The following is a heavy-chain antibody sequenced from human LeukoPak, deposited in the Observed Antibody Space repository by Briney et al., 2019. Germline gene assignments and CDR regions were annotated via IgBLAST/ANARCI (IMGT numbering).Heavy chain of an antibody. D-gene: IGHD5-18*01. V-gene: IGHV5-10-1*01. CDR1: GYSFTSYL. J-gene: IGHJ3*02. CDR2: IDPSDSYT. CDR3: ARRTAMVVNDI. Sequence: GESLKISCKGSGYSFTSYLISWVRQMPGKSLEWMGRIDPSDSYTNYSPSFQGHVTISADKSISTAYLQWSSLKASDTAMYYCARRTAMVVNDIWGQGTMVTVSS.